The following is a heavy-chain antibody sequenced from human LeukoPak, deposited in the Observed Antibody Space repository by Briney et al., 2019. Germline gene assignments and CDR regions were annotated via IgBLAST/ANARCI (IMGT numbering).Heavy chain of an antibody. Sequence: GGSLRLSCAASGFTVSSNYMSWVRQAPGKGLEWVSVIYSGGSTYYADSVKGRFTISRGNSKNTLYLQMNSLRAEDTAVYYCARGPDYYDSSGYLAWGQGTLVTVSS. V-gene: IGHV3-53*01. CDR3: ARGPDYYDSSGYLA. CDR1: GFTVSSNY. D-gene: IGHD3-22*01. CDR2: IYSGGST. J-gene: IGHJ5*02.